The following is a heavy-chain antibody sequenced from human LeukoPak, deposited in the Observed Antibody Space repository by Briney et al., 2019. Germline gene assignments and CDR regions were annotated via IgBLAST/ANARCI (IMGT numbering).Heavy chain of an antibody. D-gene: IGHD7-27*01. CDR2: IYTSGST. Sequence: SQTLSLTCTVSGGSISSGSYYWSWIRQPAGKGLEWIGRIYTSGSTNHNPSLKSRVTISVDTSKNQFSLKLSSVTAADTAVYYCARSYFWGRDFDYWGQGTLVTVSS. CDR3: ARSYFWGRDFDY. CDR1: GGSISSGSYY. V-gene: IGHV4-61*02. J-gene: IGHJ4*02.